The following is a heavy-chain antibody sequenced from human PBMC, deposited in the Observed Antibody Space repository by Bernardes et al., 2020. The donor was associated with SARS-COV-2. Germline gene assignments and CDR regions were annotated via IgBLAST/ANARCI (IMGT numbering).Heavy chain of an antibody. Sequence: GSLRLSCAASNFTFSDYYMSWIRQPPGKGLEWLSYISSTSYTIFYADSVKGRFTISRDNAKNSLYLEMNSLRAEDSAVYYCARGSRHSDFWGQGALVTVSS. J-gene: IGHJ4*02. CDR3: ARGSRHSDF. CDR2: ISSTSYTI. CDR1: NFTFSDYY. V-gene: IGHV3-11*01. D-gene: IGHD2-2*01.